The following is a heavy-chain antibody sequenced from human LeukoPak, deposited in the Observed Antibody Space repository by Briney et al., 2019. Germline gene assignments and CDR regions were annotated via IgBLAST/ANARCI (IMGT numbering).Heavy chain of an antibody. CDR2: IIPIFGTA. Sequence: SVKVSCKASGGTFSSYAISWVRQAPGQGLEWMGGIIPIFGTANYAQKFQGRVTITADESTSTAYMELSSLRSEDTAVYYCARDLGYCTNGVCHTRFDYWGQGTLVAVSS. D-gene: IGHD2-8*01. CDR1: GGTFSSYA. J-gene: IGHJ4*02. V-gene: IGHV1-69*13. CDR3: ARDLGYCTNGVCHTRFDY.